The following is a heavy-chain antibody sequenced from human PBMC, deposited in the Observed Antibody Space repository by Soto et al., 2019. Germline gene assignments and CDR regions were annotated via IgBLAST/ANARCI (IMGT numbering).Heavy chain of an antibody. CDR1: GGSTSSNEYY. Sequence: QLQLQESGPGLVKASETLALTCSVSGGSTSSNEYYWAWIRQPPGKGLEWIAAIYSSGNTYYNASLKSRVTVSIDTSNNLVFLRVTSVTARDTAVSYCARLLGRPFGLDVWGQGTTVTVS. J-gene: IGHJ6*02. V-gene: IGHV4-39*01. CDR2: IYSSGNT. CDR3: ARLLGRPFGLDV.